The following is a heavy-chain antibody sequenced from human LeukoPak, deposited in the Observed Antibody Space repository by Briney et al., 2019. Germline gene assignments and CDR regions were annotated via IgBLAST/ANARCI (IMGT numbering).Heavy chain of an antibody. D-gene: IGHD1-14*01. J-gene: IGHJ5*02. V-gene: IGHV4-4*07. CDR2: LQPSGAT. Sequence: PSETLSLTCIVSGASISSHYWSWIRHPAGKELEWIGRLQPSGATNYNPSLESRVTMSVDTSKNQFSLSLTSVTAADTAVYYCARDSTGTAFDPWGQGTLVTVSS. CDR3: ARDSTGTAFDP. CDR1: GASISSHY.